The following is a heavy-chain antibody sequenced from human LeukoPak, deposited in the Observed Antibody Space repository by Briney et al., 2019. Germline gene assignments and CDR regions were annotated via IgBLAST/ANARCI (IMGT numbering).Heavy chain of an antibody. V-gene: IGHV3-48*01. CDR2: ISSSSSTI. CDR3: AKKDPEVVDDAFDI. D-gene: IGHD3-22*01. J-gene: IGHJ3*02. Sequence: GGSLRLSCAASGFTFSSYSMNWVRQAPGKGLEWVSYISSSSSTIYYADSVKGRFTISRDNSKNTLYLQMNSLRAEDTAVYYCAKKDPEVVDDAFDIWGQGTMVTVSS. CDR1: GFTFSSYS.